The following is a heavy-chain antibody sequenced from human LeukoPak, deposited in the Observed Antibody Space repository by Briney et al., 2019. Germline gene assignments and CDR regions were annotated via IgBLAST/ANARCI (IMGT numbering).Heavy chain of an antibody. CDR1: GFTFYSYA. D-gene: IGHD3-22*01. CDR3: AKVGYYDSSGYPLYSDYFDY. CDR2: IGTSGGGT. Sequence: GGSLRLSCAASGFTFYSYAMSWVRQAPGKGLEWVSAIGTSGGGTHYADSVKGRFTIFRDTSKNTLYLQMNSLRTEDTAVYYCAKVGYYDSSGYPLYSDYFDYWGQGTLVTVSS. V-gene: IGHV3-23*01. J-gene: IGHJ4*02.